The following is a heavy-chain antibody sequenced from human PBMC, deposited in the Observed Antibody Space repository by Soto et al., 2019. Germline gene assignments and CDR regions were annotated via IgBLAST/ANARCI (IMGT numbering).Heavy chain of an antibody. CDR1: GYTFTSYD. D-gene: IGHD6-19*01. CDR3: ARSVEWLASFDY. CDR2: MNPNSGNT. Sequence: QVQLVQSGAEVKKPGASVKVSCKASGYTFTSYDINWVRQATGQGLEWMGWMNPNSGNTGYAQKFQGRVNMTRKTSISTDYMERRSLRSEDTAVYYCARSVEWLASFDYWGQGTLVTVSS. J-gene: IGHJ4*02. V-gene: IGHV1-8*01.